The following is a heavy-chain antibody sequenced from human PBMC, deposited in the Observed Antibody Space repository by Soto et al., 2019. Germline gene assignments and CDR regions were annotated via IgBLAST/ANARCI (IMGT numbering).Heavy chain of an antibody. Sequence: ASVKVSCKASGYTFTSYDINWVRQATGQGLEWMGWMNPNSGNTGYAQKFQGRVTMTRNTSISTAYMELSSLRSEDTAVYYCARGSLGYCSSTSCYRDLDYWGQGTLVTVSS. V-gene: IGHV1-8*01. CDR3: ARGSLGYCSSTSCYRDLDY. J-gene: IGHJ4*02. CDR2: MNPNSGNT. CDR1: GYTFTSYD. D-gene: IGHD2-2*01.